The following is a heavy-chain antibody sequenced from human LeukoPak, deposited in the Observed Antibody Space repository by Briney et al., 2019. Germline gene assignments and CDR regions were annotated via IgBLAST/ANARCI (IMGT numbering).Heavy chain of an antibody. D-gene: IGHD4-17*01. V-gene: IGHV4-34*01. J-gene: IGHJ4*02. CDR3: TRMTTGHDY. Sequence: PSETLSLTCAVSGVSFDDYYWSWVRQTPGKGLEWIGEINHSGYTNDSPSLKSRVTLSIDTSRKQFSLNLRSVTVADAGIYYCTRMTTGHDYWGQGALVTVSS. CDR2: INHSGYT. CDR1: GVSFDDYY.